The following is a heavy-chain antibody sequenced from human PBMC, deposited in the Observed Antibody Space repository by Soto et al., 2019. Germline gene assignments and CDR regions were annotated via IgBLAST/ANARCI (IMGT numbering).Heavy chain of an antibody. J-gene: IGHJ4*02. CDR1: GYTFTNYG. V-gene: IGHV1-18*01. CDR2: ISAYNGDT. CDR3: AAGPNNLLDY. D-gene: IGHD2-8*01. Sequence: GASVKVSCKASGYTFTNYGISWVRQAPGQGLEWMGWISAYNGDTKYSQKLQGRVTMTRDTSTSTAYMELSSLRSDDTAVYYCAAGPNNLLDYWGQGTLVTVSS.